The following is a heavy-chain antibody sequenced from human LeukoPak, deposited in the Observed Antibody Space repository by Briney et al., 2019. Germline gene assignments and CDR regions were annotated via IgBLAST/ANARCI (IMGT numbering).Heavy chain of an antibody. CDR2: ISASGGTT. J-gene: IGHJ4*02. CDR3: ARDKSRTAIDY. CDR1: GFTFSSYA. V-gene: IGHV3-23*01. Sequence: GGSLRLSCAASGFTFSSYAVSWVRQAPVKGLEWVSLISASGGTTYYPDSIKGRFTISRDNSKNTLYLQMDSLRAEDTAVYYCARDKSRTAIDYWGQGTLVTVPS. D-gene: IGHD5-18*01.